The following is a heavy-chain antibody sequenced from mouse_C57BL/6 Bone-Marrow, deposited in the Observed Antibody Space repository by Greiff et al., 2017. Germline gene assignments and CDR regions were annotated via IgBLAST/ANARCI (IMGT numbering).Heavy chain of an antibody. CDR1: GFTFSSYG. V-gene: IGHV5-6*02. CDR2: ISSGGSYT. Sequence: DVKLVESGGDLVKPGGSLKLSCAASGFTFSSYGMSWVRQTPDKRLEWVATISSGGSYTYYPDSVKGRFTISRDNAKNTLYLQMGSLKSEDTAMYYCARRGYYGFAYWGQGTLVTVSA. D-gene: IGHD2-3*01. J-gene: IGHJ3*01. CDR3: ARRGYYGFAY.